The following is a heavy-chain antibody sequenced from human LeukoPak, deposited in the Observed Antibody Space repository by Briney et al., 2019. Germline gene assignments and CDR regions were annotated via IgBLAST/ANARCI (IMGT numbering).Heavy chain of an antibody. D-gene: IGHD3-3*01. CDR2: IKQDGSEK. CDR3: AREIRFLEWSNYYYGMDV. J-gene: IGHJ6*02. CDR1: GFTFSSYA. V-gene: IGHV3-7*03. Sequence: GGSLRLSCAASGFTFSSYAMSWVRQAPGKGLEWVANIKQDGSEKYYVDSVKGRFTISRDNAKNSLYLQMNSLRAEDTAVYYCAREIRFLEWSNYYYGMDVWGQGTTVTVSS.